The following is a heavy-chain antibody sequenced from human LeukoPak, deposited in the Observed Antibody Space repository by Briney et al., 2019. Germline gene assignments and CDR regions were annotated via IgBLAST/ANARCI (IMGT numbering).Heavy chain of an antibody. CDR1: GFTFSDFA. D-gene: IGHD5/OR15-5a*01. CDR3: TRDRNVYGDPDAFDI. Sequence: PGGSLRLSCAASGFTFSDFAMNWVRQAPGKGLEWVSSITRVSTYIYYAESVQGRFTISRDNHKDLLYLQLNSLRGDDTGIYYCTRDRNVYGDPDAFDIWGQGTVVTVSS. CDR2: ITRVSTYI. V-gene: IGHV3-21*01. J-gene: IGHJ3*02.